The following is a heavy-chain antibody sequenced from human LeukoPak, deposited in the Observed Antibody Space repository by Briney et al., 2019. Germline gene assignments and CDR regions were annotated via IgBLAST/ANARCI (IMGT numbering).Heavy chain of an antibody. CDR1: GGSISSYY. V-gene: IGHV4-59*01. CDR2: IYYSGST. D-gene: IGHD1-26*01. J-gene: IGHJ4*02. CDR3: ASSSGELLVGPQIDY. Sequence: SETLSLTCTVSGGSISSYYRSWIRQPPGKGLEWIGYIYYSGSTNYNPSLKSRVTISVDTSKNQFSLKLSSVTAADTAVYYCASSSGELLVGPQIDYWGQGTLVTVSS.